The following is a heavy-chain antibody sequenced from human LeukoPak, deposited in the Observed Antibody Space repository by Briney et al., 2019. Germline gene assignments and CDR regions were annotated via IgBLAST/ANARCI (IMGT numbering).Heavy chain of an antibody. CDR3: ARDRGQQLVRVDAFDI. J-gene: IGHJ3*02. D-gene: IGHD6-13*01. V-gene: IGHV1-18*01. CDR1: GYTFTSYG. CDR2: ISAYNGNT. Sequence: ASVKVSCKASGYTFTSYGISWVRQAPGQGLEWMGWISAYNGNTNYAQKLQGRVTMTTDTSTSTAYMELRSLRSDDTAVYYCARDRGQQLVRVDAFDIWGQGTMVTVSS.